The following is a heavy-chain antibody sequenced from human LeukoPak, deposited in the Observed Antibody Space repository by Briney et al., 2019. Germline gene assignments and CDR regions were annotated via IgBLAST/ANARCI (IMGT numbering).Heavy chain of an antibody. Sequence: ASVKVSCKASGYTFTDYYMHWVRQAPGQGLEWMGWINPNSGVTNYAQKFQGRVTMTTDTSTSTAYMELRSLRSDDTAVYYCARERTPGSGYGVDYWGQGTVVTVSS. V-gene: IGHV1-2*02. CDR3: ARERTPGSGYGVDY. D-gene: IGHD6-25*01. CDR1: GYTFTDYY. CDR2: INPNSGVT. J-gene: IGHJ4*02.